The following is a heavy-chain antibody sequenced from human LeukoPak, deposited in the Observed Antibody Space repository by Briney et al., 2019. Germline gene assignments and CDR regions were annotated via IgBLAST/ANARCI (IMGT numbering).Heavy chain of an antibody. D-gene: IGHD3-3*01. CDR2: IYYSGST. CDR3: ARVPSNDFWSGYAIDY. J-gene: IGHJ4*02. CDR1: GGSISSSSYY. Sequence: MTSETLSLTCTVSGGSISSSSYYWGWIRQPPGKGLEWIGSIYYSGSTYYNPSLKSRVTISVDTSKNQFSLKLSSVTAADTAVYYCARVPSNDFWSGYAIDYWGQGTLVTVSS. V-gene: IGHV4-39*07.